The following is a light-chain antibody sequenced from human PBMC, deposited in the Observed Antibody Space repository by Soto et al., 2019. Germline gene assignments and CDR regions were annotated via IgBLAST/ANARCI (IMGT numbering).Light chain of an antibody. CDR1: SSNIGNNA. CDR3: AAWDDSLKVV. J-gene: IGLJ2*01. V-gene: IGLV1-36*01. Sequence: QSVLTQPPSVSDAPRQRVTISCSGSSSNIGNNAVNWYQQLPGKAPKLLIYYDDLLPSGVSDRFSGSKSGTSASLAISGLQSEDEADYYCAAWDDSLKVVFGGGTKLTVL. CDR2: YDD.